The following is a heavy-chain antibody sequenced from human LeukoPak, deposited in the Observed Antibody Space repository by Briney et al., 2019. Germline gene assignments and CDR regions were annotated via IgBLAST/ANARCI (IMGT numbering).Heavy chain of an antibody. CDR2: IKEDGSEK. Sequence: GGSLRLSCAASGFIFSNYWMTWVRQAPGKGLEWVANIKEDGSEKYYVDSVKGRFSISRDNAKNSLYLQMNSLRAEDTAVYYCARADHVDTAMIDNWGQGTLVTVSS. CDR1: GFIFSNYW. D-gene: IGHD5-18*01. CDR3: ARADHVDTAMIDN. V-gene: IGHV3-7*01. J-gene: IGHJ4*02.